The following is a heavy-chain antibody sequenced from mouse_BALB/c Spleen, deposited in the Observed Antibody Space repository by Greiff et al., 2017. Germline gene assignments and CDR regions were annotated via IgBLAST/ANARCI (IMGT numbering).Heavy chain of an antibody. CDR2: IRSKSNNYAT. J-gene: IGHJ4*01. CDR1: GFTFNTYA. Sequence: EVQGVESGGGLVQPKGSLKLSCAASGFTFNTYAMNWVRQAPGKGLEWVARIRSKSNNYATYYADSVKDRFTISRDDSQSMLYLQMNNLKTEDTAMYYCVRSQLGLWAMDYWGQGTSVTVSS. D-gene: IGHD3-1*01. CDR3: VRSQLGLWAMDY. V-gene: IGHV10-1*02.